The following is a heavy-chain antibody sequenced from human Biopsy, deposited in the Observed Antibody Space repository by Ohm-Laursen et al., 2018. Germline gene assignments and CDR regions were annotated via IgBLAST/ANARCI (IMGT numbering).Heavy chain of an antibody. D-gene: IGHD3-3*01. CDR1: GFTFSSYT. Sequence: SLRLSCAASGFTFSSYTMTWVRQAPGRGLEWVSSISSTSDYIYYADSVKGRLTISRDSTKNSLYLQMNSVRAEDTAVYYCARDYDFWSGYYDYQQSGMDVWGQGTTVTVSS. CDR3: ARDYDFWSGYYDYQQSGMDV. CDR2: ISSTSDYI. J-gene: IGHJ6*02. V-gene: IGHV3-21*01.